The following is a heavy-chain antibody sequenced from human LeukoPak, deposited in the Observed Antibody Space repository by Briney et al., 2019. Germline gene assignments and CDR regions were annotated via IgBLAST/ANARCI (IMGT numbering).Heavy chain of an antibody. CDR2: ISSSSSTI. CDR1: GFTFSSYS. J-gene: IGHJ6*02. CDR3: ASTHKGGGWYYYGMDV. V-gene: IGHV3-48*01. D-gene: IGHD6-19*01. Sequence: GGSLRLSCAASGFTFSSYSMNWVRQAPGKGLEWVSYISSSSSTIYYADSVKGRFTISRDNAKNSLYLQMNSLRAEDTAVYYCASTHKGGGWYYYGMDVWGQGTTVTVS.